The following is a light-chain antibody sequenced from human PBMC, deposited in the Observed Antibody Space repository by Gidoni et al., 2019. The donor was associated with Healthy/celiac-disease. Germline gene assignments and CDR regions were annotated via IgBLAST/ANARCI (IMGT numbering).Light chain of an antibody. CDR2: EVS. CDR1: SSDVGGYNY. Sequence: QSALTQPASVSGSPGPSITISCTGTSSDVGGYNYVSWSQQPPGKAPKHMSYEVSNPPSGVSNRFSGSKSGNTASLTISGLQAEDEADYYCSSYTSSSTLVFGGGTKLTVL. CDR3: SSYTSSSTLV. V-gene: IGLV2-14*01. J-gene: IGLJ2*01.